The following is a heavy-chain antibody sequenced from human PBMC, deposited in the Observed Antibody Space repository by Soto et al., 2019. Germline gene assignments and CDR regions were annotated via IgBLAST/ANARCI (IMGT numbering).Heavy chain of an antibody. D-gene: IGHD6-13*01. CDR3: ASTRAFIAAAGTQSYFDY. J-gene: IGHJ4*02. V-gene: IGHV1-18*01. CDR2: ISAYNGNT. CDR1: GYTFTSYG. Sequence: ASVKVSCKASGYTFTSYGISWVRQAPGQGLEWMGWISAYNGNTNYAQKLQGRVTMTTDTSTSTAYMELRSLRSDDTAVYYCASTRAFIAAAGTQSYFDYWGQGTLVTVSS.